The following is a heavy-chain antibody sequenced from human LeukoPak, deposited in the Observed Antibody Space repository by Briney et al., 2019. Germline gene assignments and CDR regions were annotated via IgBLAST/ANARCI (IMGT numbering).Heavy chain of an antibody. D-gene: IGHD3-16*01. V-gene: IGHV3-7*03. CDR1: GFTFSSYW. CDR3: ARGGGLDV. J-gene: IGHJ6*02. CDR2: INHNGNVN. Sequence: GGSLRLSCAASGFTFSSYWMNWARQAPGKGLEWVASINHNGNVNYYVDSVKGRLAISRDNAKNSLYLQMSNLRAEDTAVYFCARGGGLDVWGQGATVTVSS.